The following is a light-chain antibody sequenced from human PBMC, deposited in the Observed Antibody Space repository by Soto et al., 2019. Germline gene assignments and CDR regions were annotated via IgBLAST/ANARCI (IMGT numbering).Light chain of an antibody. V-gene: IGKV1-33*01. CDR1: QAIARY. Sequence: DIQMTQSPASLSASVGDRVIMTCRASQAIARYLNWYQHKPGKAPKLLIYDVSRLERGVPSRFSGSGFGTDFTFTISTLQPEDFATYYCQQTDDLPRYTFGQGTKLEMK. J-gene: IGKJ2*01. CDR3: QQTDDLPRYT. CDR2: DVS.